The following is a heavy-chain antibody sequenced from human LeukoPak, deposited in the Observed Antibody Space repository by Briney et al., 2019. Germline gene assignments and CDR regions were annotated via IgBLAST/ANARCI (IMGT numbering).Heavy chain of an antibody. V-gene: IGHV1-2*06. CDR2: INPNSGGT. J-gene: IGHJ4*02. CDR3: ARGVTCGGDCYSNY. CDR1: GYTFTGYY. Sequence: GASVNVSCKASGYTFTGYYMHWVRQAPGQGLEWMGRINPNSGGTNYAQKFQGRVTMTRDTSISTAYMELSRLRSDDTAVYYCARGVTCGGDCYSNYWGQGTLVTVSS. D-gene: IGHD2-21*02.